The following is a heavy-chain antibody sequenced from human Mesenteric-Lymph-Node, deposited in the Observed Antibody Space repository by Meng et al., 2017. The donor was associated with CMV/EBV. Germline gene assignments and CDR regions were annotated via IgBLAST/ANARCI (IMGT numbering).Heavy chain of an antibody. Sequence: DADMRWDRQAPGKGLEWRHGINWRGDSTGYADSLKGRFTISRDNAKNSLYLEMNSLRADDTALYYCARDTGEGSFVVVAADGFDYWGQGTLVTVSS. V-gene: IGHV3-20*03. CDR3: ARDTGEGSFVVVAADGFDY. D-gene: IGHD2-15*01. J-gene: IGHJ4*02. CDR2: INWRGDST. CDR1: DAD.